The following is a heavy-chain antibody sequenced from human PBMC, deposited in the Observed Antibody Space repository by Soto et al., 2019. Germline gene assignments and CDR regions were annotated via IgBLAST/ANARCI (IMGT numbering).Heavy chain of an antibody. V-gene: IGHV1-18*01. D-gene: IGHD2-15*01. CDR1: GYSVDTFG. CDR2: ISIEKGDT. Sequence: QVQVVQSGAEVKKPGASVKVACKASGYSVDTFGMSWVRQAPGQGLEWMGWISIEKGDTNSAQKFKDRVTRTKDKSTSTAYMELRSLPADDTAVYYCARCYFSVGSCVTWWHFDLWGRGTLVTVSS. J-gene: IGHJ2*01. CDR3: ARCYFSVGSCVTWWHFDL.